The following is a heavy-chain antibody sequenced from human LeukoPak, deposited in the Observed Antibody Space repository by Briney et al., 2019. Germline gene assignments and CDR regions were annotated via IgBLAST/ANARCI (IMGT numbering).Heavy chain of an antibody. CDR3: GRFGYVAGIDL. V-gene: IGHV3-7*01. CDR1: GFSFNSYW. CDR2: IDPAGTDT. Sequence: GGSLRLSCAASGFSFNSYWMTWVRQPPGRGLEWVANIDPAGTDTYYVDPVKGRFTISRDNAKNLVYLQMNTLRAEDTAVYSCGRFGYVAGIDLWGQGTLVTVSS. D-gene: IGHD6-19*01. J-gene: IGHJ4*02.